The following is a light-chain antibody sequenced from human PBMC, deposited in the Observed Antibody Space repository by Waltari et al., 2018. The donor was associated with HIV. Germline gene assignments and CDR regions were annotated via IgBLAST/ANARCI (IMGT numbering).Light chain of an antibody. J-gene: IGLJ3*02. CDR2: NND. CDR1: SSNIGSNT. V-gene: IGLV1-44*01. Sequence: QPVLTQSPSASGTPGQRVSIPCSGSSSNIGSNTVSWYQQVPGTAPKVFIYNNDDRPSGVPDRFSGSKSGTSASLAISGLQSEDEADYYCATWDDSLNGWVFGGGTKVTVL. CDR3: ATWDDSLNGWV.